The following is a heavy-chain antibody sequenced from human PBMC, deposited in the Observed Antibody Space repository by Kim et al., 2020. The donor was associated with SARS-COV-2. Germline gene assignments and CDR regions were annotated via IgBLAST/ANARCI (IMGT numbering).Heavy chain of an antibody. CDR2: INHSGST. Sequence: SETLSLTCAVYGGSFSGYYWSWIRQPPGKGLEWIGEINHSGSTNYNPSLKSRVTISVDTSKNQFSLKLSSVTAADTAVYYCARINRITIFGVVIKTYYYYYMDVWGKGTTVTVSS. V-gene: IGHV4-34*01. CDR3: ARINRITIFGVVIKTYYYYYMDV. J-gene: IGHJ6*03. CDR1: GGSFSGYY. D-gene: IGHD3-3*01.